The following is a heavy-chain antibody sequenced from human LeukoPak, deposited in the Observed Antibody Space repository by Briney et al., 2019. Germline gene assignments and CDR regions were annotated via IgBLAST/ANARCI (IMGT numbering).Heavy chain of an antibody. Sequence: PSETLSLTCTVSGGSISSYYWSWIRQPPGKGLEWIGYIYYSGSTNYNPSLKSRVTISVDTSKNQFSLKLSSVTAADTAVYYCARAVGYDTPHFDYWGQGTLVTVSS. D-gene: IGHD3-9*01. CDR1: GGSISSYY. V-gene: IGHV4-59*01. CDR3: ARAVGYDTPHFDY. CDR2: IYYSGST. J-gene: IGHJ4*02.